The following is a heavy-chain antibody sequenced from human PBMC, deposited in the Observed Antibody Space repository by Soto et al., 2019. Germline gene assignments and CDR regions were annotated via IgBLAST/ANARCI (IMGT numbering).Heavy chain of an antibody. D-gene: IGHD5-12*01. CDR1: GYTFTSYG. J-gene: IGHJ6*03. CDR2: ISAYNGNT. Sequence: QVQLVQSGAEVKKPGASVKVSCKASGYTFTSYGISWVRQAPGQGLEWMGWISAYNGNTNYAQKLQGRVTMTTDTSTSTAYMELSRLRSDDTAVYYCARESGGATATLDYYYFYMDVWGTGTTVTVSS. CDR3: ARESGGATATLDYYYFYMDV. V-gene: IGHV1-18*01.